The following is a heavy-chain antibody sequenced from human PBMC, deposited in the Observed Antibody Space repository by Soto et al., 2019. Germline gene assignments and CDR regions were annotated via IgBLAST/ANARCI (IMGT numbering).Heavy chain of an antibody. CDR2: IYYSGST. Sequence: QLQLQESGPGLVKPSETLSLTCTVSGGSISSSSYYWGWIRQPPGKGLEWIGSIYYSGSTYYNPSLRCRFSLSVDTSKNQFSLKLSSVTAADTAVYYCARLGYCSSTSCYEPYYGMEVWGQGTTVTVSS. CDR3: ARLGYCSSTSCYEPYYGMEV. J-gene: IGHJ6*02. D-gene: IGHD2-2*01. V-gene: IGHV4-39*01. CDR1: GGSISSSSYY.